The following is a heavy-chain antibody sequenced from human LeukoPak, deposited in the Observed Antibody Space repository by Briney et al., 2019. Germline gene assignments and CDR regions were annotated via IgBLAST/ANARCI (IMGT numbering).Heavy chain of an antibody. J-gene: IGHJ3*02. CDR3: ARQGGRITIFGVVIFGAFDI. Sequence: SETLSLTCTVSGGSISSSSYYWGWIRQPPGKGLEWIGSIYYSGSTYYNPSLKSRVTISVDTSKNQFSLKLSSVPAADTAVYYCARQGGRITIFGVVIFGAFDIWGQGTMVTVSS. D-gene: IGHD3-3*01. CDR2: IYYSGST. V-gene: IGHV4-39*01. CDR1: GGSISSSSYY.